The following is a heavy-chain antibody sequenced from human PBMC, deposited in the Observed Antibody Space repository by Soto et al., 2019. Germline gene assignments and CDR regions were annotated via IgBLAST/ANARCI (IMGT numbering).Heavy chain of an antibody. J-gene: IGHJ6*03. CDR2: IYWDDDK. Sequence: SGPTLVNPTQTLTLTCTFSGFSLSTSGVGVGWIRQPPGKALEWLALIYWDDDKRYSPSLKSRLTVTKDTSKNQVVLTMTNMDPVDTATYYCAHKARYGSGSYYTYYMDVWGKGTTVTVSS. D-gene: IGHD3-10*01. CDR3: AHKARYGSGSYYTYYMDV. V-gene: IGHV2-5*02. CDR1: GFSLSTSGVG.